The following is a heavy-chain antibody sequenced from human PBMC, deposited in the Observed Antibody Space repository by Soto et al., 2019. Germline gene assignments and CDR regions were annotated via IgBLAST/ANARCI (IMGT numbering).Heavy chain of an antibody. CDR3: VRDGTKTLRDWFDP. D-gene: IGHD1-1*01. CDR1: GASISGIY. V-gene: IGHV4-4*07. J-gene: IGHJ5*02. Sequence: LPETLSLTCTVSGASISGIYWSWSRKSAGKGLEWIGRIYVTGTTDYNPSLKSRVMMSVDTSKKQFSLKLRSVTAADTAVYYCVRDGTKTLRDWFDPWGQGISVTVSS. CDR2: IYVTGTT.